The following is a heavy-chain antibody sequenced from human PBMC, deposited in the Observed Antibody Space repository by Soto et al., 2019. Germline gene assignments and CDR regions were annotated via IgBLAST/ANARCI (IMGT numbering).Heavy chain of an antibody. V-gene: IGHV1-69*01. D-gene: IGHD5-12*01. CDR3: ARRDGYHSDHYYGMDV. CDR1: GGSFSRYA. J-gene: IGHJ6*02. Sequence: QVQLVQSGAEVKKPGSSVKLSCKASGGSFSRYAVSWVRQAPGQGLEWMGGIIPMFGAPNYAQKFQGRVTITADESTRTVYMKLSSLRSEDTAVYYCARRDGYHSDHYYGMDVWGQGTTVTVSS. CDR2: IIPMFGAP.